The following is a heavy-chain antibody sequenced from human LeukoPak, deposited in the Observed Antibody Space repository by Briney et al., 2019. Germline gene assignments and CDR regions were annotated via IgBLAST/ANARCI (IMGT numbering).Heavy chain of an antibody. D-gene: IGHD2-15*01. CDR1: GFTFSNYA. CDR3: ARGAATYLERMDFDY. Sequence: GSLRLSCAASGFTFSNYAMRWVRQAPGKGLEWIGSIYYSGSTYYNPSLKSRVTISVDTSKNQFSLKLSSVTAADTAVYYCARGAATYLERMDFDYWGQGTLVTVSS. J-gene: IGHJ4*02. V-gene: IGHV4-39*01. CDR2: IYYSGST.